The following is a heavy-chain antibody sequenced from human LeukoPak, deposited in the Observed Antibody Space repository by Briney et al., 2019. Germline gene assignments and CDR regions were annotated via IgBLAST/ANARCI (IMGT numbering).Heavy chain of an antibody. Sequence: GGSLRLSCAATGFTFSSYWMHWVRQAPGKGLVWVSRINSEGSSTSYADSVKGRFTISRDNAKNTLYLQVNSLRAEDTAVYYCARGTTGKRYYFDYWGQGTLVTVSS. D-gene: IGHD1-7*01. CDR3: ARGTTGKRYYFDY. J-gene: IGHJ4*02. CDR2: INSEGSST. V-gene: IGHV3-74*01. CDR1: GFTFSSYW.